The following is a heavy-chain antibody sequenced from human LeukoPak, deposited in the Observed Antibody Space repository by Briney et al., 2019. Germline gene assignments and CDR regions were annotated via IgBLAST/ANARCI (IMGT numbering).Heavy chain of an antibody. CDR3: ARGYYYHTSGYWGIDY. J-gene: IGHJ4*02. D-gene: IGHD3-22*01. CDR1: GFTFSESG. Sequence: GGSLRLSCAASGFTFSESGMHWVRQAPGKGLEWVALIWYDGGNKYYADSVKGRYTISRDNSKNTLYLQMNSLRAEDTAVYYCARGYYYHTSGYWGIDYWAREPWSPSPQ. V-gene: IGHV3-33*01. CDR2: IWYDGGNK.